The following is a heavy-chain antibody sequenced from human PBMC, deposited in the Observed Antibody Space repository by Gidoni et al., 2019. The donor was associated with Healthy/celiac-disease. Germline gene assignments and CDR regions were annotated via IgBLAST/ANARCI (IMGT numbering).Heavy chain of an antibody. J-gene: IGHJ3*02. Sequence: QVQLVESGGGVVQPGRSLRLSCASSGFTFSSYAMHWVRQAPGKGLEWVAVRSYDGSNKYYADSVKGRFTISRDKSKNTLYLQMNSLRAEDTAVYYCAREGGVPAAHDAFDIWGQGTMVTVSS. CDR2: RSYDGSNK. CDR1: GFTFSSYA. V-gene: IGHV3-30-3*01. CDR3: AREGGVPAAHDAFDI. D-gene: IGHD2-2*01.